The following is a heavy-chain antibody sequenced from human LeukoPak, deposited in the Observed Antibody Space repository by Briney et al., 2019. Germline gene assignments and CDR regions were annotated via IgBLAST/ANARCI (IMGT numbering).Heavy chain of an antibody. Sequence: GGSLRLSCAASGFTFNSYGMSWVRQAPGKGLEWVSAISGSGGSTYYADSVKGRFTISRDNSKNSLYLQMNSLRAEDTAVYYCARYSGSYYYWFDPWGQGTLVTVSS. J-gene: IGHJ5*02. CDR1: GFTFNSYG. CDR3: ARYSGSYYYWFDP. D-gene: IGHD1-26*01. CDR2: ISGSGGST. V-gene: IGHV3-23*01.